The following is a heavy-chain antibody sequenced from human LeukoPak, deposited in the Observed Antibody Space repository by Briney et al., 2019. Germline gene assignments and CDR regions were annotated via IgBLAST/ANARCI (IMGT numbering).Heavy chain of an antibody. CDR3: ARRPVPVTENVGLNAFDI. CDR2: IYYSGST. CDR1: GGSISSGGYY. V-gene: IGHV4-31*03. D-gene: IGHD1-14*01. J-gene: IGHJ3*02. Sequence: SETLSLTCTVSGGSISSGGYYWSWIRQHPGKGLEWIGYIYYSGSTYCNPSLKSRVTISVDTSKNQFSLKLSSVTAADTAVYYCARRPVPVTENVGLNAFDIWGQGTMVTVSS.